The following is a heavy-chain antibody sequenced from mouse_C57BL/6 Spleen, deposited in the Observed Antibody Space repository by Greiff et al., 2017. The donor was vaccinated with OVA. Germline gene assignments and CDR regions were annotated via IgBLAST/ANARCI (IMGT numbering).Heavy chain of an antibody. V-gene: IGHV1-64*01. CDR3: ARWIPYYGSSHFDY. CDR2: IHPNSGST. CDR1: GYTFTSYW. J-gene: IGHJ2*01. D-gene: IGHD1-1*01. Sequence: QVQLQQPGAELVKPGASVKLSCKASGYTFTSYWMHWVKQRPGQGLEWIGMIHPNSGSTNYNEKFKSKATLTVDKSSSTAYMQLSSLTSEDSAVYYCARWIPYYGSSHFDYWGQGTTLTVSS.